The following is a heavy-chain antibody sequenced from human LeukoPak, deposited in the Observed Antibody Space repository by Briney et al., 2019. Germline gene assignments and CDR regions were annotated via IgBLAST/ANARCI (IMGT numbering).Heavy chain of an antibody. V-gene: IGHV3-64D*09. J-gene: IGHJ1*01. CDR2: ISSNGDNT. CDR1: GFTFSSNS. D-gene: IGHD1-26*01. Sequence: GGSLRLSCLASGFTFSSNSMHWVRQAPGKGLEYVSAISSNGDNTYSADSVRGRFTISRDNSKNTLFLQMSSPRTEDTAVYYCVKQAVLGALEHWGQGTLVTVSS. CDR3: VKQAVLGALEH.